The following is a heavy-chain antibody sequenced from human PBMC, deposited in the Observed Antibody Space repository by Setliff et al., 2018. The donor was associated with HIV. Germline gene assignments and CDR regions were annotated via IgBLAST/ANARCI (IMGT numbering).Heavy chain of an antibody. D-gene: IGHD2-15*01. CDR1: GFTFRSYW. Sequence: QPGGSLRLSCAASGFTFRSYWLSWVRQAPGKGLEWVANIKQDGSEKYYVDSVKGRFTIARDNAKNSLYLQMNSLRAEDTAVYYCARVGRDCSGGSCYDWGQGTLVTVSS. CDR3: ARVGRDCSGGSCYD. J-gene: IGHJ4*02. V-gene: IGHV3-7*01. CDR2: IKQDGSEK.